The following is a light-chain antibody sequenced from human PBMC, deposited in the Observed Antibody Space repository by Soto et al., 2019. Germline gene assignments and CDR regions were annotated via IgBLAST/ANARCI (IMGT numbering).Light chain of an antibody. CDR2: QDS. CDR3: LAWDSSTVV. Sequence: SSELTQPPSVSVSPGQTASITCSGDKLGDKYACWYQQKPGQSPVLVIYQDSKRPSGIPERFSGSNSGNTATLTISGTQAMDEANYYCLAWDSSTVVFGGGTKVTVL. J-gene: IGLJ2*01. V-gene: IGLV3-1*01. CDR1: KLGDKY.